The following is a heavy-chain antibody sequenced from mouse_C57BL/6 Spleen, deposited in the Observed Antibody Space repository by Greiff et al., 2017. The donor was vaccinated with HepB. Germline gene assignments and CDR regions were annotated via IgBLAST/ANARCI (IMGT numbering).Heavy chain of an antibody. CDR3: ARPLLLLRYFDV. V-gene: IGHV5-9*01. CDR1: GFTFSSYT. CDR2: ISGGGGNT. J-gene: IGHJ1*03. D-gene: IGHD1-1*01. Sequence: EVKVVESGGGLVKPGGSLKLSCAASGFTFSSYTMSWVRQTPEKRLEWVATISGGGGNTYYPDSVKGRFTISRDNAKNTLYLQMSSLRSEDTALYYCARPLLLLRYFDVWGTGTTVTVSS.